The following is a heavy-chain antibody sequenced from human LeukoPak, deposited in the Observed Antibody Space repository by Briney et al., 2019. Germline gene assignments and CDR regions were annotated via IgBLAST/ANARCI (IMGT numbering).Heavy chain of an antibody. CDR2: IYSGGST. V-gene: IGHV3-53*01. CDR1: GFTVSSNY. D-gene: IGHD4-17*01. CDR3: ARVTVTTDYYHYYGMDV. Sequence: PGGSLRLSCAASGFTVSSNYMSWVRQAPGKGLEWVSVIYSGGSTYYADSVKGRFTISRDNSKNTLYLQMNSLRAEDTAVYYCARVTVTTDYYHYYGMDVWGQGTTVTVPS. J-gene: IGHJ6*02.